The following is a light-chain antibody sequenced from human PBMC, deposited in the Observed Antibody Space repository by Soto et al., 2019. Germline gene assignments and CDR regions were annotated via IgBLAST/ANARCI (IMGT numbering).Light chain of an antibody. CDR2: WAS. Sequence: IVMTQSPDSLAVSLVEGATINCKSSQSVLYSSNNKNYLAWYQQKPGQPPKLVIYWASTRESGVPDRFSGSGSGTDFTLTVSSLQAEDVAVYYCQQYYTTPITFGQGTRLEI. CDR1: QSVLYSSNNKNY. CDR3: QQYYTTPIT. J-gene: IGKJ5*01. V-gene: IGKV4-1*01.